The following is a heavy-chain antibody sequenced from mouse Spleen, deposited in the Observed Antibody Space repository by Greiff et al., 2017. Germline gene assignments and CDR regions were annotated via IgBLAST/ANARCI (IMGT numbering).Heavy chain of an antibody. D-gene: IGHD2-5*01. CDR1: GFTFSDAW. CDR3: TLLYSNYEGFAY. CDR2: IRNKANNHAT. J-gene: IGHJ3*01. Sequence: DVMLVESGGGLVQPGGSMKLSCAASGFTFSDAWMDWVRQSPEKGLEWVAEIRNKANNHATYYAESVKGRFTISRDDSKSSVYLQMNSLRAEDTGIYYCTLLYSNYEGFAYWGQGTLVTVSA. V-gene: IGHV6-6*01.